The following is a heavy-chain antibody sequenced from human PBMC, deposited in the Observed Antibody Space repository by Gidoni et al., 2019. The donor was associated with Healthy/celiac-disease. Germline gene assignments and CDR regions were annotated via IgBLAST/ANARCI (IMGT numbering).Heavy chain of an antibody. CDR3: AKDIYSSSLGWCDP. CDR2: ISGSGGST. Sequence: EVQLLESGGGLVQPGGSLRLSCAASGFSFSSYAMSWVRQAPGKGLEWVSAISGSGGSTYYADSVKGRFTISRDNSKNTLYLQMNSLRAEDTAVYYCAKDIYSSSLGWCDPWGQGTLVTVSS. J-gene: IGHJ5*02. CDR1: GFSFSSYA. D-gene: IGHD6-6*01. V-gene: IGHV3-23*01.